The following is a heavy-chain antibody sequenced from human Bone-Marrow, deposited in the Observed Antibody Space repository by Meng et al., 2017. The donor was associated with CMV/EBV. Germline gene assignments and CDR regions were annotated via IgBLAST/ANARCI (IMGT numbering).Heavy chain of an antibody. J-gene: IGHJ4*02. CDR2: IIPIFGTA. D-gene: IGHD5-24*01. Sequence: SVKVSCKASGYTFTGYGISWVRQAPGQGLEWMGGIIPIFGTANYAQKFQGRVTITTDESTSTAYMELSSLRSEDTAVYYCARDLHERWLQLEAVLYYWGQGTLVTVSS. V-gene: IGHV1-69*05. CDR3: ARDLHERWLQLEAVLYY. CDR1: GYTFTGYG.